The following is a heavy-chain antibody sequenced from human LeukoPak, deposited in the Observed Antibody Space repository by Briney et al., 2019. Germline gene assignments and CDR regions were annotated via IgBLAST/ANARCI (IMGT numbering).Heavy chain of an antibody. J-gene: IGHJ5*01. CDR3: ARLPRIPLFGVAFKFGWIDS. D-gene: IGHD3-3*01. CDR1: GGSVTSSSYY. Sequence: PAETLPLTCNVSGGSVTSSSYYWGWIRQFPGKRLEWIGNTHQGGKTYSNPSLKTRVTVSADASQTHFSLRLTSVTAADTAIYYCARLPRIPLFGVAFKFGWIDSWGQGVLVTVSS. CDR2: THQGGKT. V-gene: IGHV4-39*02.